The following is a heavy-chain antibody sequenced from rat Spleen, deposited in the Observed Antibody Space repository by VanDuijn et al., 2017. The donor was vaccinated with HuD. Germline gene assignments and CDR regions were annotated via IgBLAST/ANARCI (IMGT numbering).Heavy chain of an antibody. CDR2: ISYDGSST. CDR3: ARQGDYGYTYVHWFAY. Sequence: EVQLVESGGGLVQPGRSLKLSCAASGFTFSNYGMAWVRQAPTKGLEWVATISYDGSSTYYRDSVKGRFTISRDNAKSTLYLQMDSLRSEDTATYYCARQGDYGYTYVHWFAYWGQGTLVTVSS. J-gene: IGHJ3*01. V-gene: IGHV5-29*01. D-gene: IGHD1-9*01. CDR1: GFTFSNYG.